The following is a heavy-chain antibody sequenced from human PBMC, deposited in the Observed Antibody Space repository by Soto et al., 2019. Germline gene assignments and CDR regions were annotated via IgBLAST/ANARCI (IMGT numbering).Heavy chain of an antibody. CDR3: AKEAGELSTRSLDY. CDR1: GFTFSSYS. Sequence: EVQLVESGGGLVKPGGSLRLSCAASGFTFSSYSMNWVRQAPGKGLEWVSSISSSSSYIYYADSVRGRFTISRDNAKNSLYLQMNSLRAEDTAVYYCAKEAGELSTRSLDYWGQGTLVTVSS. D-gene: IGHD3-16*02. J-gene: IGHJ4*02. CDR2: ISSSSSYI. V-gene: IGHV3-21*01.